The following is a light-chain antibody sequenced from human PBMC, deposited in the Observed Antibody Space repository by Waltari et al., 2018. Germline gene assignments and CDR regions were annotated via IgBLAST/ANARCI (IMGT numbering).Light chain of an antibody. CDR3: MQGSHWPRT. CDR2: KSS. Sequence: QSHRNSDGNTYVNGFHHRPGRSPRRLIYKSSRRESGVPERLSGSVSGTDFTLKISRVEAEDVGVYYCMQGSHWPRTVGQGTKLEI. V-gene: IGKV2-30*01. CDR1: QSHRNSDGNTY. J-gene: IGKJ2*01.